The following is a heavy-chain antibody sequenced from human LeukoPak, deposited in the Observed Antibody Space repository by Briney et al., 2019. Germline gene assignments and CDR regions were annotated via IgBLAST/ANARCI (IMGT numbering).Heavy chain of an antibody. D-gene: IGHD1-7*01. CDR3: AKDRRYNWNYGGPYYFDY. CDR1: GFTFSSFG. CDR2: ISYVGSIK. V-gene: IGHV3-30*18. Sequence: GGSLRLSCAASGFTFSSFGMHWVRQAPGNGLEWVAVISYVGSIKYYADSVKGRFTISRDNSKNTLYLQMNSLRAEDTAVYYCAKDRRYNWNYGGPYYFDYWSQGNLVTVSS. J-gene: IGHJ4*02.